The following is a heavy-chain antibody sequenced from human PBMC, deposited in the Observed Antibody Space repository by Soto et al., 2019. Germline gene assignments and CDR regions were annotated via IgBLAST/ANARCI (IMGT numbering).Heavy chain of an antibody. Sequence: QVHLVQSAAEVKKPGASVTVSCKASGYPFSSYGITWVRQAPGQGLEWMGWTSAFYGNSTYSEKFQGRVTMTIDTSTNTAYMDLRSLKSDDTAVYYVARLVVAGSPLDFWGLGTLVTVSS. J-gene: IGHJ4*02. CDR3: ARLVVAGSPLDF. D-gene: IGHD2-15*01. CDR1: GYPFSSYG. V-gene: IGHV1-18*04. CDR2: TSAFYGNS.